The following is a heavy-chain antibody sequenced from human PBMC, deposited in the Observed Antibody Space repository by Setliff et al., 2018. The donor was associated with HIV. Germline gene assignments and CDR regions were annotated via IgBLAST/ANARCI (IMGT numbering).Heavy chain of an antibody. J-gene: IGHJ5*02. CDR3: ARGNNGYYYDSSGYYH. V-gene: IGHV4-61*09. Sequence: SETLSLTCTVSGGSISVGTYYWSWIRQPAGKGLEWIGHVYTSGSTSGSTNYNPSLKSRVTISVDMSKNQFSLKLSSVTAADTAVYYCARGNNGYYYDSSGYYHWGQGTLVTVSS. CDR1: GGSISVGTYY. D-gene: IGHD3-22*01. CDR2: VYTSGSTSGST.